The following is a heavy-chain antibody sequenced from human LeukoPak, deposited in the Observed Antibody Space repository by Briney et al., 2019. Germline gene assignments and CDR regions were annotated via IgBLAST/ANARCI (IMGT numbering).Heavy chain of an antibody. Sequence: SVKVSCKASGGTFSSYAISWVRQAPGQGLEWMGGIIPIFGTANYAQKFQGRVTITADESTSTAYMELSSLRSEDTAVYYCARDSGNYNWNDVDNWFDPWGQGTLVTVSS. CDR2: IIPIFGTA. D-gene: IGHD1-20*01. CDR1: GGTFSSYA. J-gene: IGHJ5*02. CDR3: ARDSGNYNWNDVDNWFDP. V-gene: IGHV1-69*13.